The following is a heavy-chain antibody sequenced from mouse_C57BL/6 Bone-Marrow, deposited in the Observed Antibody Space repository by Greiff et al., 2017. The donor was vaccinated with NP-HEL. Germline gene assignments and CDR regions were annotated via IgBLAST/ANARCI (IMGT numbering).Heavy chain of an antibody. CDR1: GFNIKDDY. CDR3: TTADYDRFAY. Sequence: VQLKQSGAELVRPGASVKLSCTASGFNIKDDYMHWVKQRPEQGLEWIGWIDPENGDTEYASKFQGKATITADTSSNTAYLQRSSLTAEDTSVYYCTTADYDRFAYWGQGTLVTVSA. D-gene: IGHD2-4*01. CDR2: IDPENGDT. V-gene: IGHV14-4*01. J-gene: IGHJ3*01.